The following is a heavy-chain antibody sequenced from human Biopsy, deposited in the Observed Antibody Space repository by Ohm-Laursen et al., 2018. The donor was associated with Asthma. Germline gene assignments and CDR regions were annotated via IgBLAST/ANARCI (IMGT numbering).Heavy chain of an antibody. J-gene: IGHJ6*02. CDR1: YGSITSGGYY. Sequence: SQTLSLTCTVSYGSITSGGYYWTWIRQHPGKGLEWIGIIYYSGSTYSNPSLKSRVSISIDTSKNQYSLKLSSVTAADTAVYYCARDRLSNSGYDYDYNYYNYAMGVWGQGTTVTVSS. V-gene: IGHV4-31*03. CDR2: IYYSGST. D-gene: IGHD5-12*01. CDR3: ARDRLSNSGYDYDYNYYNYAMGV.